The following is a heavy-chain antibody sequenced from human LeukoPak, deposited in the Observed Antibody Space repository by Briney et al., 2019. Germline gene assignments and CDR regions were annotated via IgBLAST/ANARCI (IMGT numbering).Heavy chain of an antibody. V-gene: IGHV3-30-3*01. CDR2: ISYDGSNK. J-gene: IGHJ3*02. Sequence: GGSLRLSCAASGFTFSSYAMHWVRQAPGKGLERVAVISYDGSNKYYADSVKGRFTISRDNSKNTLYLQMNSLRAEDTAVYYCARVISGSYQLDAFDIWGQGTMVTVSS. CDR1: GFTFSSYA. CDR3: ARVISGSYQLDAFDI. D-gene: IGHD1-26*01.